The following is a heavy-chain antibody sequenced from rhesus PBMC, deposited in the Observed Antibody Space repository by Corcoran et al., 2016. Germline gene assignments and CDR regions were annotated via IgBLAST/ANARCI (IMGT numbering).Heavy chain of an antibody. D-gene: IGHD3-16*01. J-gene: IGHJ5-1*01. CDR3: ARGRPSGGSYYDRFDV. CDR2: IAGSGGTT. Sequence: QLQLQEAGPGLVKPSETLSLTCAVSGDSISSSYWRWICPPPGKALELIGLIAGSGGTTDYNPSLKSRVTISTDTSKNQFSLKLSSVTAADTAVYYCARGRPSGGSYYDRFDVWGPGVLVTVSS. V-gene: IGHV4-173*01. CDR1: GDSISSSY.